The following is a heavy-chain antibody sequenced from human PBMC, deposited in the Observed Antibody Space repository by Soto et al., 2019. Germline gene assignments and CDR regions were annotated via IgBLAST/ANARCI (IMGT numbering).Heavy chain of an antibody. Sequence: SETLSLTCTVSGGSISSYYWSWIRQPPGKGLEWIGYIYYSGSTNYNPSLKSRVTISVDTSKNQFSLKLSSVTAADTAVYYCATAPLYCSGGICCESDYWGQGTLVTVSS. CDR1: GGSISSYY. CDR2: IYYSGST. D-gene: IGHD2-15*01. J-gene: IGHJ4*02. CDR3: ATAPLYCSGGICCESDY. V-gene: IGHV4-59*08.